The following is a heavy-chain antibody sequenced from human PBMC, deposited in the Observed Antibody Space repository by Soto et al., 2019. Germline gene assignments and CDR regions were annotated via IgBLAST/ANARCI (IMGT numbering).Heavy chain of an antibody. Sequence: QVQLVESGGGVVQPGRSLRLSCVASGFTFSSYAMHWVRQAPGKGLEWVAVISFDGSNKYYADSVKGRFTISRDNSKNTRDLQMNSLRAEDTAVYYCAKVDLGYYDSSGYWDDYWCQGTLVIVSS. CDR1: GFTFSSYA. V-gene: IGHV3-30-3*01. CDR2: ISFDGSNK. CDR3: AKVDLGYYDSSGYWDDY. D-gene: IGHD3-22*01. J-gene: IGHJ4*02.